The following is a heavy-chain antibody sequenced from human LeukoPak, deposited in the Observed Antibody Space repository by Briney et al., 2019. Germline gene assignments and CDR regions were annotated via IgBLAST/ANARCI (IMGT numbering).Heavy chain of an antibody. J-gene: IGHJ4*02. CDR1: GFTFSNYA. Sequence: GGSLRLSCAASGFTFSNYAMSWVRQAPGKWLEWVSVISGSGGSTYYADSVKGRFTISRDNSKNTLYLQMNSLRAEDTAVYYCAKVAHSSGYPFDYWGQGTLATVSS. D-gene: IGHD3-22*01. CDR2: ISGSGGST. V-gene: IGHV3-23*01. CDR3: AKVAHSSGYPFDY.